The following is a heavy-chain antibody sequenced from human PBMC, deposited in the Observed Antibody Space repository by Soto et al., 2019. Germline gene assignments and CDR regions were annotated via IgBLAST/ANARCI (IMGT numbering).Heavy chain of an antibody. CDR1: GGSFSGYY. CDR2: INHSGST. J-gene: IGHJ4*02. CDR3: ARGPVGYSSSSIYYFDY. Sequence: SETLSLTCAVYGGSFSGYYWSWIRQPPGKGLEWIGEINHSGSTNYNPSLKSRVTISVDTSKNKFPLKLSSVTAADTAVYYCARGPVGYSSSSIYYFDYWGQGTLVTVSS. D-gene: IGHD6-6*01. V-gene: IGHV4-34*01.